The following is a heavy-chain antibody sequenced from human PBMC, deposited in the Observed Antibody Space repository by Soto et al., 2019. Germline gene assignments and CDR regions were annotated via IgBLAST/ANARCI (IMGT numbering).Heavy chain of an antibody. CDR2: IYYSGST. V-gene: IGHV4-30-4*01. J-gene: IGHJ6*02. CDR1: GGSISSGDYY. D-gene: IGHD1-1*01. CDR3: ARALVQLGPLYYYGMDV. Sequence: PSETLSLTCTVSGGSISSGDYYWSWIRQPPGKGLEWIGYIYYSGSTYYNPSLKSRVTISVDTSKNQFSLKLSSVTAADTAVYYCARALVQLGPLYYYGMDVWGQGTTVTVSS.